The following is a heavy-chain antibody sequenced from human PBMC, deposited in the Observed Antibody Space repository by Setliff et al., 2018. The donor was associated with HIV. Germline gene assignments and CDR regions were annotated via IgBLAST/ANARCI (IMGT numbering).Heavy chain of an antibody. Sequence: ASVKVSCKASGYTFSSYYMHWVRQAPGQGLEWMGRINPRGGSTSYAQKLQGRVTMTRDTSTSTAYMELSSLRSEDTAVYYCATPRGYSSGWYLDLFDYWGQGTLVTVSS. CDR1: GYTFSSYY. V-gene: IGHV1-46*04. D-gene: IGHD6-19*01. J-gene: IGHJ4*02. CDR3: ATPRGYSSGWYLDLFDY. CDR2: INPRGGST.